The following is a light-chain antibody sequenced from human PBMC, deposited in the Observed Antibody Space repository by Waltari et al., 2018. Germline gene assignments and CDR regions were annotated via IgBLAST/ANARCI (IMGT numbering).Light chain of an antibody. CDR2: NDN. Sequence: SYVLTQPPSVSVAPGKTATIPCGGDNIGGKRGHWYQQKPGQAPVLVVYNDNDRPSGIPDRFSGSNSGNTATLTISRVEVGDEADYYCQLWDIGSDHKVFGSGTKVIVL. V-gene: IGLV3-21*03. J-gene: IGLJ1*01. CDR1: NIGGKR. CDR3: QLWDIGSDHKV.